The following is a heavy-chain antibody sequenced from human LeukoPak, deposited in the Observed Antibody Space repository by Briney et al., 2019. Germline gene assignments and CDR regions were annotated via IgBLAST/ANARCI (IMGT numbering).Heavy chain of an antibody. J-gene: IGHJ4*02. D-gene: IGHD4-17*01. Sequence: AGGSLRLSCAASGFTFSGYAMSWVRQAPDKGLQWVSGISGSGGSTYHAASVKGRFTISRDNSKNTLYLQMNSLRAEDTAVYYCAKEFATVIKSFDCWGQGTLVTVSS. CDR2: ISGSGGST. CDR3: AKEFATVIKSFDC. V-gene: IGHV3-23*01. CDR1: GFTFSGYA.